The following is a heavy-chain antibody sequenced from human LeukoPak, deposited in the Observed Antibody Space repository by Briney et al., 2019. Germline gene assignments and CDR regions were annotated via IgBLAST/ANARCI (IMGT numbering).Heavy chain of an antibody. D-gene: IGHD3-10*01. CDR3: ARRYGSGSSGTFDY. CDR2: IYISGST. V-gene: IGHV4-61*02. CDR1: GGSISSNSYY. Sequence: SETLSLTCAVSGGSISSNSYYWSWIRQPAGKGLEWIGRIYISGSTNYNPSLKSRVTISVDTSKNQFSLKLSSVTAADTAVYYCARRYGSGSSGTFDYWGQGTLVTVSS. J-gene: IGHJ4*02.